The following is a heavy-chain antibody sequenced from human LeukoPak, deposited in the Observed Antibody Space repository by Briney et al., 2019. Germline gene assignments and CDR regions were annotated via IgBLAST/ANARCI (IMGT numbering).Heavy chain of an antibody. V-gene: IGHV3-30*03. CDR2: ISYDGSNK. J-gene: IGHJ4*02. CDR1: GFTFSSYA. Sequence: GGSLRLSCAASGFTFSSYAMNWVRQAPGKGLEWVAVISYDGSNKYYADSVKGRFTISRDNSKNTLYLQMNSLRAEDTAVYYCALTAAGPYYFDYWGQGTLVTVSS. CDR3: ALTAAGPYYFDY. D-gene: IGHD6-13*01.